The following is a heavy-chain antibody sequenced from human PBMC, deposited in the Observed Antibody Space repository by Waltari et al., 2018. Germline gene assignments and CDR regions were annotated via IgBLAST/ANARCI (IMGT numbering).Heavy chain of an antibody. CDR3: AKDHGVAY. CDR2: ISNSGGDT. D-gene: IGHD3-16*01. CDR1: GLTFSSFA. Sequence: QLLESGGGLVQPGGSLRLSCADSGLTFSSFAMSWVRQAPGKGLEWVSGISNSGGDTYYADSVKGRFTISRDNSKKTLYLQMNSLRVEDTAVYYCAKDHGVAYWGRGTLVTVSA. J-gene: IGHJ4*02. V-gene: IGHV3-23*01.